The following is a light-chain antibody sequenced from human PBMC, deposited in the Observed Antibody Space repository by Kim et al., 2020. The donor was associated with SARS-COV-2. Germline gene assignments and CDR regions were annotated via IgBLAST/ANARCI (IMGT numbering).Light chain of an antibody. CDR2: RDN. J-gene: IGLJ1*01. V-gene: IGLV3-9*01. Sequence: SGALGPTATITGGGDNIGSKNVHWYQQKPGQAPVLVIYRDNDRPSGTPERFSGSNSGNTATLTISRAQAGDEADYYCQVWDSNTYVFGTGTKVTVL. CDR3: QVWDSNTYV. CDR1: NIGSKN.